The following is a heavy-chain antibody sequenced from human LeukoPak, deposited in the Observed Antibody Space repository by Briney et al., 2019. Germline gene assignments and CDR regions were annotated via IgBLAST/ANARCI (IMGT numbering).Heavy chain of an antibody. CDR1: GFTFSPYS. V-gene: IGHV3-66*01. D-gene: IGHD3-9*01. CDR2: IYTGGRT. Sequence: GGSLRLSCAASGFTFSPYSMNWVRQAPGKGLEWVSVIYTGGRTDYAESVRGRFTISRDNSKNMLYLQLNSLRAEDTALYYCARDLAGVTGPHWYFDLWGRGTLVSVSS. CDR3: ARDLAGVTGPHWYFDL. J-gene: IGHJ2*01.